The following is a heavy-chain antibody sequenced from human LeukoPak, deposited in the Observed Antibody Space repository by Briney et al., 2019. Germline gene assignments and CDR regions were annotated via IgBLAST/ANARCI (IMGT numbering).Heavy chain of an antibody. D-gene: IGHD4-17*01. V-gene: IGHV3-23*01. CDR1: GFTFSSYA. Sequence: PGGSLRLSCAASGFTFSSYAMSWVRPAPGKGLEWVSAISGSGGSTYYADSVKGRFTISRDNSKNTLYLQMNSLRAEDTAVYYCAKGKLRSYYFDYWGQGTLVTVSS. J-gene: IGHJ4*02. CDR2: ISGSGGST. CDR3: AKGKLRSYYFDY.